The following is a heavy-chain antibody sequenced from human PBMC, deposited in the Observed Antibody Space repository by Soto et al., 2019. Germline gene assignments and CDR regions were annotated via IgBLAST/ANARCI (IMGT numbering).Heavy chain of an antibody. CDR3: ARTFSSGWYDDY. J-gene: IGHJ4*02. Sequence: SVKVSCKASGGTFSSYAISWVRQAPGQGLEWMGGIIPIFGTANYAQKFQGRVTITADESTSTAYMELSSLRSEDTAVYYCARTFSSGWYDDYWGQGTLVTVSS. V-gene: IGHV1-69*13. CDR1: GGTFSSYA. CDR2: IIPIFGTA. D-gene: IGHD6-19*01.